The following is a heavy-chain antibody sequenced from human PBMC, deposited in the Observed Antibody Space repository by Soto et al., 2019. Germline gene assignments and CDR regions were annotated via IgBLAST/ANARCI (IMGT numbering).Heavy chain of an antibody. D-gene: IGHD6-25*01. J-gene: IGHJ5*02. CDR1: GYTFSTYG. Sequence: QVQWVQSGAEVKKPGASVKVSCKASGYTFSTYGFSWVRQAPGQGLEWMGWIGADNGDTNYAQNFQGRVTMTTDTSTTTSYMELRSLTSADTAVYFCARDWKAAEGFPPWGQGTVVTVSS. CDR3: ARDWKAAEGFPP. CDR2: IGADNGDT. V-gene: IGHV1-18*01.